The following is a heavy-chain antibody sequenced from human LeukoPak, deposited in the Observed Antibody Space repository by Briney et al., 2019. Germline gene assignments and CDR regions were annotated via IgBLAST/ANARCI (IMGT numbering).Heavy chain of an antibody. CDR3: AKGPLGFCTRATCRYLDS. CDR1: GFTFSSYG. V-gene: IGHV3-30*02. D-gene: IGHD2-8*01. J-gene: IGHJ4*02. Sequence: QPGRSRRLSCAASGFTFSSYGMHWVRQAPGKGLEWVAFIWYDGSNRYYADSVKGRFTISRDNSENTLFLQMSSLRTEDTAVYYCAKGPLGFCTRATCRYLDSWGQGTLVTVSS. CDR2: IWYDGSNR.